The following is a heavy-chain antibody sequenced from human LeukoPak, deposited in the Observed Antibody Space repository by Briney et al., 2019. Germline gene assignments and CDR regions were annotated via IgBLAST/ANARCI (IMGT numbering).Heavy chain of an antibody. V-gene: IGHV1-3*01. CDR3: ARGEFPYCSSTSCSFDY. Sequence: ASVKVSCKASGYTFTSYAMHWVRQAPGQRLEWMGWINAGNGNTKYSQKFQGRVTITRDTSASTAYMDLSSLRSDDTAVYYCARGEFPYCSSTSCSFDYWGQGTLVTVSS. CDR2: INAGNGNT. D-gene: IGHD2-2*01. J-gene: IGHJ4*02. CDR1: GYTFTSYA.